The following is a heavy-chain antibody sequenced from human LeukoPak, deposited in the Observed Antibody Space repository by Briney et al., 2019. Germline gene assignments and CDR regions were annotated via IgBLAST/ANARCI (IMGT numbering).Heavy chain of an antibody. Sequence: GASVKVSCKASGYAFTSYDINWVRQATGQGLEWMGWMNPNSGNTGYAQKFQGRVTMTRNTSISTAYMELSSLRSEDTAVYYCARYCSSTSCNADDWGQGTLVTVSS. CDR3: ARYCSSTSCNADD. D-gene: IGHD2-2*01. CDR2: MNPNSGNT. J-gene: IGHJ4*02. CDR1: GYAFTSYD. V-gene: IGHV1-8*01.